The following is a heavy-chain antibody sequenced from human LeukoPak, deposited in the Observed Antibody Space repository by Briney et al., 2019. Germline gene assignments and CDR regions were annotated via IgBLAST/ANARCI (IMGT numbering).Heavy chain of an antibody. CDR3: ARESDNNGYIDSDY. Sequence: PSETLSLTCAVSSGSFCVDYWSWIRQPPGKGLEWIGEINDSGSTNYVPTLMSRVTISVDTSKNQFSLKLNAVTAADTAVYYCARESDNNGYIDSDYRGQGTQVTVSS. CDR2: INDSGST. CDR1: SGSFCVDY. V-gene: IGHV4-34*01. J-gene: IGHJ4*02. D-gene: IGHD5-18*01.